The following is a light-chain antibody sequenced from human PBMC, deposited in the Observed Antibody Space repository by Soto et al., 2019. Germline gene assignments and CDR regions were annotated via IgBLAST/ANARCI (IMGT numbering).Light chain of an antibody. CDR2: EVS. V-gene: IGLV2-14*01. CDR3: SAYTSSSTLVV. Sequence: QSALTQPHSVSGSPGQSVTISCTGTSSDVGGYNYVSWYQQHPGKAPKLMIYEVSNRPSGVSNRFAGSKSGNTASMTISGLQAEDEADYYCSAYTSSSTLVVFGGGTKLTVL. CDR1: SSDVGGYNY. J-gene: IGLJ2*01.